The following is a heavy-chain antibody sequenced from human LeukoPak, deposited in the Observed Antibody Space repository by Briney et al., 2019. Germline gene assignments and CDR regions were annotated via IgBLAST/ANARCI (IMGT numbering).Heavy chain of an antibody. D-gene: IGHD3-22*01. CDR1: GFTFSSYS. CDR2: IWYDGSNK. CDR3: ARGDYYDSSGPDY. Sequence: EGSLRLSCAASGFTFSSYSMNWVRQAPGKGLEWVAVIWYDGSNKYYADSVKGRFTFSRDNSKNTLYLQMNSLRAEDTAVYYCARGDYYDSSGPDYWGQGTLVTVSS. V-gene: IGHV3-33*08. J-gene: IGHJ4*02.